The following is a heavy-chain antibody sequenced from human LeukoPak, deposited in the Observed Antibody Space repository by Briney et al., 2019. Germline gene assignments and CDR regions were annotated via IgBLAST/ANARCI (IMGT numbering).Heavy chain of an antibody. V-gene: IGHV3-33*01. Sequence: GGSLRLSCAASGFTFSSYGMHWVRKAPGKGLEWVAVIWYDGSNKYYADSVKGRFTISRDNSKNTLYLQMNSLRAEDTAVYYCARDRVIFGVVNTYYFDYWGQGTLVTVSS. CDR2: IWYDGSNK. CDR1: GFTFSSYG. J-gene: IGHJ4*02. CDR3: ARDRVIFGVVNTYYFDY. D-gene: IGHD3-3*01.